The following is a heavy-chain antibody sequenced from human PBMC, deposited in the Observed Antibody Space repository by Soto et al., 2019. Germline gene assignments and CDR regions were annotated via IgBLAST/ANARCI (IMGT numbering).Heavy chain of an antibody. Sequence: GGSLRLSCAASGVTFSNYWMSWVRQAPGKGLEWVAIIKQDGSDKYYVDSVKGRFTISRDNAKNSLYLQMNSLRTEDAAVYYCARNRDYAFDYWGRGTLVTVSS. CDR1: GVTFSNYW. V-gene: IGHV3-7*01. D-gene: IGHD4-17*01. CDR2: IKQDGSDK. J-gene: IGHJ4*02. CDR3: ARNRDYAFDY.